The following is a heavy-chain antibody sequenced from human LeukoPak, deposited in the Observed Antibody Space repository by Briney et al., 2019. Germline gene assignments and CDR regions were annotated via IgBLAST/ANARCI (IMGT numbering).Heavy chain of an antibody. V-gene: IGHV4-39*07. CDR1: GGSISSSSYY. Sequence: SETLSLTCTVSGGSISSSSYYWGWIRQPPGKGLEWIGSIYYSGSTYYNPSLKSRVTISVDTSKDQFSLKLSSVTAADTAVYYCARVTGYMIEDYFDYWGQGTLVTVSS. J-gene: IGHJ4*02. CDR3: ARVTGYMIEDYFDY. CDR2: IYYSGST. D-gene: IGHD3-22*01.